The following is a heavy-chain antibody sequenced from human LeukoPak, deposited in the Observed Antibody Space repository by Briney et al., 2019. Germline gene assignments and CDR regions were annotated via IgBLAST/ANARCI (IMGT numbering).Heavy chain of an antibody. CDR1: GGSISSGGYS. CDR3: AFSYDSSGYQGPDAFDI. Sequence: SQTLSLTCAVSGGSISSGGYSWSWIRQPPGKGLEWIGYIYYSGSTNYNPSLKSRVTISVDTSKNQFSLKLSSVTAADTAVYYCAFSYDSSGYQGPDAFDIWGQGTMVTVSS. V-gene: IGHV4-30-4*07. CDR2: IYYSGST. J-gene: IGHJ3*02. D-gene: IGHD3-22*01.